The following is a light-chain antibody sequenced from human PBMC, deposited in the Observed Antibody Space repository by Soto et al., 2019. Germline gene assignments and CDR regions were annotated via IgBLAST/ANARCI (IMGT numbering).Light chain of an antibody. CDR3: SSYPTISTYV. J-gene: IGLJ1*01. CDR2: EVS. V-gene: IGLV2-14*01. CDR1: FNDVGAHNY. Sequence: QSVLTQPASVSGSPGQSIIISCTGTFNDVGAHNYVSWYQQHPGKAPKLVIYEVSNRPSGISNRFSGFKAGNTASLIISGLQAEDEAVYYCSSYPTISTYVFGTGTKVTVL.